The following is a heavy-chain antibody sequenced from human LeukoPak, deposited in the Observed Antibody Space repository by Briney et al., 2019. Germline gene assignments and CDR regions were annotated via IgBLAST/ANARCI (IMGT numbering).Heavy chain of an antibody. CDR1: GYTFTSYY. Sequence: ASVKVSCKASGYTFTSYYMHWVRQAPGQGLEWMGIINPSGGSTSYAQKFQGRVTMTTDTSTSTAYMELRSLRSDDTAVYYCARPPPPYHPLLYEDYGGQEPLVPVPS. J-gene: IGHJ4*02. V-gene: IGHV1-46*01. CDR2: INPSGGST. CDR3: ARPPPPYHPLLYEDY. D-gene: IGHD2-2*02.